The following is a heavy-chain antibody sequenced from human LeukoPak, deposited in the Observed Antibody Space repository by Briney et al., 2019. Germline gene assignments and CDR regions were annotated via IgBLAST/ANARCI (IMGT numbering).Heavy chain of an antibody. Sequence: GGSLRLSCAASGFTFSSYAMHWVRQAPGKGLEWVAVISYDGSNKYYADSVKGRFTISRDNSKNTLYLQMNSLRAEDTAVYYCARVVDPGGYYYFYYMDVWGKGTTVTVSS. CDR3: ARVVDPGGYYYFYYMDV. CDR1: GFTFSSYA. V-gene: IGHV3-30*04. CDR2: ISYDGSNK. D-gene: IGHD3-16*01. J-gene: IGHJ6*03.